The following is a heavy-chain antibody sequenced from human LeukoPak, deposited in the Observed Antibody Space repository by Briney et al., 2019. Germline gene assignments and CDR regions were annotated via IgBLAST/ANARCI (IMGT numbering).Heavy chain of an antibody. D-gene: IGHD3-3*01. CDR3: AKAREAWSGYSHFDY. J-gene: IGHJ4*02. Sequence: GGSLRLSCAASGFTFSSYGMHWVRQAPGKGLEWVAVIWSDGSNKYYADSVKGRFTISRDNSKNTLYLQMNSLRAEDTAVYYCAKAREAWSGYSHFDYWGQGTLVTVSS. CDR2: IWSDGSNK. CDR1: GFTFSSYG. V-gene: IGHV3-33*06.